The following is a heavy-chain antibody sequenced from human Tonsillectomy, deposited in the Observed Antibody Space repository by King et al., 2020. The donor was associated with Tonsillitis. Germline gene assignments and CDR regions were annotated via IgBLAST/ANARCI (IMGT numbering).Heavy chain of an antibody. J-gene: IGHJ4*02. D-gene: IGHD3-9*01. CDR2: IWYDGSNK. CDR3: ARDEGDILTGYYHVGPGGIVYYVDY. CDR1: GFTFSSYG. Sequence: VQLVESGGGVVQPGRSLRLSCAASGFTFSSYGMHWVRQAPGKGLEWVAVIWYDGSNKYYADSVKGRFTISRDNSKNTLYLQMNSMRDEDTAVYYCARDEGDILTGYYHVGPGGIVYYVDYWGQGTLVTVSS. V-gene: IGHV3-33*08.